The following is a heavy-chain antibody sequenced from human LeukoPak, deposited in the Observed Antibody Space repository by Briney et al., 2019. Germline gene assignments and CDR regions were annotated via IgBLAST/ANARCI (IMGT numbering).Heavy chain of an antibody. Sequence: TGGSLRLSCAASGFTFTNAWMSWVRRAPGEGLEWVGRIKSKTDGGTTDYAAPVKGRFTISREDSKSTVFLQMNSLKTEDTAVYYCAKDFAQGFEGYFDYWGQGTLVTVSS. CDR1: GFTFTNAW. CDR2: IKSKTDGGTT. CDR3: AKDFAQGFEGYFDY. V-gene: IGHV3-15*01. J-gene: IGHJ4*02. D-gene: IGHD3-16*01.